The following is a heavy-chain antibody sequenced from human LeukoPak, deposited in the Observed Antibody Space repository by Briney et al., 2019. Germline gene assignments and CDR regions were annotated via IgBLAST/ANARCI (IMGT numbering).Heavy chain of an antibody. CDR3: AKDGRNYYDWKYYFDY. V-gene: IGHV3-30*18. J-gene: IGHJ4*02. CDR2: ISYDGSSK. CDR1: GFTFSSYG. Sequence: GGSLRLSCAASGFTFSSYGMHWVRQAPGKGLEWVAVISYDGSSKYYADSVKGRFTISRDNSKNTLYLQMNSLRAEDTAVYYCAKDGRNYYDWKYYFDYWGQGTLVTVSS. D-gene: IGHD3-22*01.